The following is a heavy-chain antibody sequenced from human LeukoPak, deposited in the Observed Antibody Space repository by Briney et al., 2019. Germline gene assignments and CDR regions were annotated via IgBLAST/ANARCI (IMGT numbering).Heavy chain of an antibody. CDR1: GGSFSGYY. CDR2: INHSGST. V-gene: IGHV4-34*01. D-gene: IGHD1-26*01. CDR3: ARGQWELPIRV. Sequence: SETLSLTCAVYGGSFSGYYWSWIRQPPGKGLEWIGEINHSGSTNYNPSLKSRVTISVDTSKNQFSLKLSSVTAADTAVYYCARGQWELPIRVWGQGTLVTVSS. J-gene: IGHJ4*02.